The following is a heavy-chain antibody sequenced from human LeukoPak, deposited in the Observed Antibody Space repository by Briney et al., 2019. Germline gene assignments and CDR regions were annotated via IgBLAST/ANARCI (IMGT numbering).Heavy chain of an antibody. CDR3: ARDLRNKVFDP. V-gene: IGHV3-74*01. J-gene: IGHJ5*02. D-gene: IGHD1/OR15-1a*01. Sequence: GGSLRLSCAASGFTFSGYWMHWVRQAPGKGLVWVSCIEGDGSTTRYADSVKGRFTISRDNAKNTLFLEMNSLRAEDTAVYYCARDLRNKVFDPWGQGTLVTVSS. CDR2: IEGDGSTT. CDR1: GFTFSGYW.